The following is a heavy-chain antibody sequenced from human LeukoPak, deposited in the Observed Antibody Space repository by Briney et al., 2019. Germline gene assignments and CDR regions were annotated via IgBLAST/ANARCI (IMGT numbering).Heavy chain of an antibody. V-gene: IGHV4-39*02. CDR2: IYYSGST. CDR3: ARDYYDSSGYYNY. CDR1: GGSVSSSSYY. J-gene: IGHJ4*02. Sequence: SETLSLTCTVSGGSVSSSSYYWGWIRQPPGKGLEWIGSIYYSGSTYYNPSLKSRVTISVDTSKNQFSLKLSSVTAADTAVYYCARDYYDSSGYYNYWGQGTLVTVSS. D-gene: IGHD3-22*01.